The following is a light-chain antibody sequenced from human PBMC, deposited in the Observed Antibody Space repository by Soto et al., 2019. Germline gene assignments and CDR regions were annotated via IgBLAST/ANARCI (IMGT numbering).Light chain of an antibody. Sequence: EIVMTQSPANLSVSPGERATLSCRASQSVYSNLAWYQQKPGQAPRLLIYGASNRATGIPARFSGSGSGTEFTLTISSLQSEDFAVYYCQQYNKWPQLTFGGGTKVEIE. CDR3: QQYNKWPQLT. V-gene: IGKV3-15*01. J-gene: IGKJ4*01. CDR2: GAS. CDR1: QSVYSN.